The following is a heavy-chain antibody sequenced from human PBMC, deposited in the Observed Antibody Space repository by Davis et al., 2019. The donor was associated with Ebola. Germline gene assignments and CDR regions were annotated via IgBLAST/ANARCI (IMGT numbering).Heavy chain of an antibody. D-gene: IGHD3-3*01. CDR2: IKQDGSEK. Sequence: GESLKISCAASGFTFSDYYMSWIRQAPGKGLEWVANIKQDGSEKYYVDSVKGRFTISRDNSKNTLYLQMNSLRAEDTAVYYCAREVSSDFWSGYFDYWGQGTLVTVSS. CDR1: GFTFSDYY. CDR3: AREVSSDFWSGYFDY. V-gene: IGHV3-7*03. J-gene: IGHJ4*02.